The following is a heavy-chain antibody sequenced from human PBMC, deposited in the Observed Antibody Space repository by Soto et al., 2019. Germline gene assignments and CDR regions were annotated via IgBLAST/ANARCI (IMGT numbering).Heavy chain of an antibody. CDR2: FDPEDGET. CDR3: ATIPSSGGRYYFDY. D-gene: IGHD2-15*01. J-gene: IGHJ4*02. CDR1: GYTLTELS. V-gene: IGHV1-24*01. Sequence: GSVKVSCKVSGYTLTELSMHWVRQAPGKGLEWMGGFDPEDGETIYAQKFQGRVTMTEDTSTDTAYMELSSLRSEDTAVYYCATIPSSGGRYYFDYWGQGTLVTVSS.